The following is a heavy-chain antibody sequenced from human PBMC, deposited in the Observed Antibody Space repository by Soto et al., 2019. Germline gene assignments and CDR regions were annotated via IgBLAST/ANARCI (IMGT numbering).Heavy chain of an antibody. Sequence: SETLSLTCTVSGGSISSSSYYWGWIRQPPGKGLEWIGSIYYSGSTFHNPSLKSRVTISVDTSKNQFSLKLSSVSAADTAVFYWGRRFYFFGKGHDVFDFWAQGKRVPVSS. D-gene: IGHD3-3*01. CDR3: GRRFYFFGKGHDVFDF. CDR2: IYYSGST. CDR1: GGSISSSSYY. V-gene: IGHV4-39*01. J-gene: IGHJ3*01.